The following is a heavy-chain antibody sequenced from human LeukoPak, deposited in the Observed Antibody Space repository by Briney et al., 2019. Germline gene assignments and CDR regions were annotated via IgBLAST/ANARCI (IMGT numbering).Heavy chain of an antibody. Sequence: PGRSLRLSCAASGFTFSSYNMHWVRQAPGKGLEWVAVIWYDGTDNYYADSVNGRFTISRDNSKNTLYLQMNSLRAEDTAVYYCAKDSGGGACYLDYWGQGTLVAVSS. CDR3: AKDSGGGACYLDY. CDR1: GFTFSSYN. J-gene: IGHJ4*02. CDR2: IWYDGTDN. D-gene: IGHD2-21*02. V-gene: IGHV3-33*06.